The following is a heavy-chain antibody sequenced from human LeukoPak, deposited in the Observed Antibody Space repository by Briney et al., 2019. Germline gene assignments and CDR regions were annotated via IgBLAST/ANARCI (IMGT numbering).Heavy chain of an antibody. J-gene: IGHJ4*02. V-gene: IGHV1-69*05. Sequence: ASVKVSCKASGGTFSSYAISWVRQAPGQGLEWMGGIIPIFGTASYAQKFQGRVTMTRDMSTSTVYMELSSLRSEDTAVYYCARGTGSDYFDYWGQGTLVTVSS. CDR3: ARGTGSDYFDY. D-gene: IGHD3/OR15-3a*01. CDR2: IIPIFGTA. CDR1: GGTFSSYA.